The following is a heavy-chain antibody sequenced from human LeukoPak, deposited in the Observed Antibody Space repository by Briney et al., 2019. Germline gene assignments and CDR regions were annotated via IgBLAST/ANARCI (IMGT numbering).Heavy chain of an antibody. CDR1: GFTFCFYA. D-gene: IGHD3-10*01. V-gene: IGHV3-23*01. J-gene: IGHJ6*02. CDR3: AKAPPTRYYYYGMDV. CDR2: ISGTGGNT. Sequence: GGSLRLSCAASGFTFCFYAMNWVRQAPGKGLEWVSAISGTGGNTYYADSVKGRFTISRDNSKNTLYLQMNSLRAEDTAVYYCAKAPPTRYYYYGMDVWGQGTTVTVSS.